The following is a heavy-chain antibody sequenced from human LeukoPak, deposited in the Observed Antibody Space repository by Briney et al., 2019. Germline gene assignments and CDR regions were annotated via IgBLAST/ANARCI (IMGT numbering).Heavy chain of an antibody. D-gene: IGHD4/OR15-4a*01. V-gene: IGHV3-21*04. CDR1: GFTFNSYS. J-gene: IGHJ4*02. CDR3: ARRAGAYSHPYDY. Sequence: GGSLRLSCAASGFTFNSYSMNWVRQAPGKGLEWVSSITSSGRYIYYADSVKGRFTISRDNSEHPLYLQMDSLTAEDTAVYYCARRAGAYSHPYDYWGQGTLVTVSS. CDR2: ITSSGRYI.